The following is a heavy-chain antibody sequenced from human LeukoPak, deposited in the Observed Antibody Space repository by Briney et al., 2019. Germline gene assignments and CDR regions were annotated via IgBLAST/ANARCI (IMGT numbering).Heavy chain of an antibody. CDR3: ARDLYYFGSGSYVPGIPDY. V-gene: IGHV3-48*03. J-gene: IGHJ4*02. Sequence: GGSLRLSCVVSGFTLSSYEMNWVRQAPGMGLEWVSYVCSRGSYIYYAESVKGRFTISRDNAKNSLYLQMNSLRAEDTAVYYCARDLYYFGSGSYVPGIPDYWGQGTLVTVSS. CDR1: GFTLSSYE. D-gene: IGHD3-10*01. CDR2: VCSRGSYI.